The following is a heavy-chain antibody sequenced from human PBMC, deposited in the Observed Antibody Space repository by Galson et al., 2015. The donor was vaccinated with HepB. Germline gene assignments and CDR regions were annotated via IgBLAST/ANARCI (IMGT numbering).Heavy chain of an antibody. CDR1: GFTFSNAW. V-gene: IGHV3-15*07. J-gene: IGHJ4*02. CDR2: IKSKTDGGTT. Sequence: SLRLSCAASGFTFSNAWMNWVRQAPGKGLEWVGRIKSKTDGGTTDYAAPVKGRFTISRDNAKNTVYLQMDSLRGEDTAIYYCVRDLRLWGCDYWGQGTLVTVSS. D-gene: IGHD7-27*01. CDR3: VRDLRLWGCDY.